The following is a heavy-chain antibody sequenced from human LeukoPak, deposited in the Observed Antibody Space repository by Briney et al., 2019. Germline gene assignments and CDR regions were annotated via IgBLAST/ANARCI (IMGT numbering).Heavy chain of an antibody. CDR3: ARADYYDSSDPYYYYGMDV. CDR2: IKQDGSEK. D-gene: IGHD3-22*01. V-gene: IGHV3-7*01. Sequence: GALRLSCAASGFAFSSYWMSWVRPAPGKGRGWVASIKQDGSEKYYVDSVKGRFTISRDNAKNSLYLQMNSLRAEDTAVYYSARADYYDSSDPYYYYGMDVWGQGTTVTVSS. J-gene: IGHJ6*02. CDR1: GFAFSSYW.